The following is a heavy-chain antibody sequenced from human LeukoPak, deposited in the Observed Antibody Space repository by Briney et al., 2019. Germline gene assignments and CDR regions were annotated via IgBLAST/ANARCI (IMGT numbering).Heavy chain of an antibody. J-gene: IGHJ6*02. CDR2: FDPEDGET. CDR1: GYTITELS. Sequence: ASVKVSCKVSGYTITELSMHWVRQAPGKGLEWMGGFDPEDGETIYAQKFQGRVTMTEDTSTDTAYMELSSLRSEDTAVYYCATVKGKGVGAQERYYYGMDVWGQGTTVTVSS. V-gene: IGHV1-24*01. D-gene: IGHD1-26*01. CDR3: ATVKGKGVGAQERYYYGMDV.